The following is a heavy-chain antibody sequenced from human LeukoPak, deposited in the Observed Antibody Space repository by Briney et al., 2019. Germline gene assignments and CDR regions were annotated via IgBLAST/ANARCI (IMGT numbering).Heavy chain of an antibody. Sequence: ASVKVSCKVSGYTLTELSMHRVRQAPGKGLEWMGGFDPEDGETIYAQKFQGRVTMTEDTSTDTAYMELSSLRSEDTAVYYCATGYDILTGYLYWGQGTLVTVSS. CDR3: ATGYDILTGYLY. D-gene: IGHD3-9*01. V-gene: IGHV1-24*01. CDR1: GYTLTELS. J-gene: IGHJ4*02. CDR2: FDPEDGET.